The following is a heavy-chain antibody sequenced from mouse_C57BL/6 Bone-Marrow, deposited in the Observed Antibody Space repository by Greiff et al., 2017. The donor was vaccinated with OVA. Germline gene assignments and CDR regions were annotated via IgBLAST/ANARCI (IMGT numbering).Heavy chain of an antibody. J-gene: IGHJ1*03. V-gene: IGHV5-12*01. Sequence: EVQLVESGGGLVQPGGSLKLSCAASGFTFSDYYMYWVRQTPGKRLEWVAYISNGGGSTYYPDTVKGRFTISRDNAKNTLYLQMSRLRSEDTAMYYCARHYGSSYWYFDVWGTGPTVTVSS. CDR2: ISNGGGST. D-gene: IGHD1-1*01. CDR3: ARHYGSSYWYFDV. CDR1: GFTFSDYY.